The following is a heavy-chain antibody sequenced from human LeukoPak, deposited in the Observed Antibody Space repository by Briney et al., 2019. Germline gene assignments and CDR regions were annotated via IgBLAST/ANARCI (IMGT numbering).Heavy chain of an antibody. V-gene: IGHV4-34*01. D-gene: IGHD2-15*01. CDR3: ARGRAGTLVVAATPFPNY. J-gene: IGHJ4*02. Sequence: MSSETLSLTCAVYGGSFSGYYWSWIRQPPGKGLERIGEINHSGSTNYNPSLKSRVTISVDTSKNQFSLKLSSVTAADTAVYYCARGRAGTLVVAATPFPNYWGQGTLVTVSS. CDR2: INHSGST. CDR1: GGSFSGYY.